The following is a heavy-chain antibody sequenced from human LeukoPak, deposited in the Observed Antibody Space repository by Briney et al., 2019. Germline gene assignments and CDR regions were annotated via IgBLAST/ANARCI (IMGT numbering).Heavy chain of an antibody. V-gene: IGHV5-51*01. D-gene: IGHD3-10*01. CDR2: IYPDDSDT. CDR1: GYTFTKFW. Sequence: GESLKISCETSGYTFTKFWVGWVRQTPGKGLEWLGMIYPDDSDTRYSPCFQGQVTMSVDKSISIVYLHWSSLKASDTAISYSVRGKSSGTDYGFDYWGQGDVVSVVS. J-gene: IGHJ4*02. CDR3: VRGKSSGTDYGFDY.